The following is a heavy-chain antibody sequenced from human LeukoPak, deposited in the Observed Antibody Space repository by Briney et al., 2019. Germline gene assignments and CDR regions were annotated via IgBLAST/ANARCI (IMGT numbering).Heavy chain of an antibody. CDR3: ARGNGDYEGGLDY. CDR1: GFTFSRYG. V-gene: IGHV3-74*01. D-gene: IGHD4-17*01. Sequence: GGSLRLSCAVSGFTFSRYGMHWIRQAPGKGLVWVSRINSDGSSTSYADSMKGRFTISRDNAKNTLYLQMNSLRAEDTAVYYCARGNGDYEGGLDYWGQGTLVTVSS. J-gene: IGHJ4*02. CDR2: INSDGSST.